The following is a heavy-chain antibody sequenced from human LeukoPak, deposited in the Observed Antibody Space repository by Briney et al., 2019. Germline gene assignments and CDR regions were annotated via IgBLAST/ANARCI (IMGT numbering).Heavy chain of an antibody. CDR1: GYSISSGYY. J-gene: IGHJ5*02. D-gene: IGHD5-18*01. Sequence: PSETLSPTCAVSGYSISSGYYWGWIRQPPGRGLEWIGSINHSGNTYCNPSLKSRVAISIDTSKNDFSLKATSVTAADTAVYFCARQDTAMVKGWFDPWGQGTLVTVSS. CDR2: INHSGNT. V-gene: IGHV4-38-2*01. CDR3: ARQDTAMVKGWFDP.